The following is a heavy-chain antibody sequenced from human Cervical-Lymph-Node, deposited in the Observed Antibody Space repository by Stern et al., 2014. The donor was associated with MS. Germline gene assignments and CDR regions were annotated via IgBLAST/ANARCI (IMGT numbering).Heavy chain of an antibody. J-gene: IGHJ3*01. CDR1: GYTFTDYY. D-gene: IGHD1-1*01. CDR3: AKNQGSTDVFDF. V-gene: IGHV1-2*06. CDR2: ITPSNVVT. Sequence: VQLEESGAEVRKPGASVMVSCKASGYTFTDYYLHWVRQAPGQGLQWMGRITPSNVVTIYAQEFQGRVTMTRDTSISTAYIALSRLRSDDPAVFFCAKNQGSTDVFDFWGRGTLVPVSS.